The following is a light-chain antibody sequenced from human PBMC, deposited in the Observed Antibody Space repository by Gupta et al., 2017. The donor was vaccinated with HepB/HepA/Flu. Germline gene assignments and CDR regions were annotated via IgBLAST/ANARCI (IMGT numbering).Light chain of an antibody. CDR1: RSDVGNYNY. J-gene: IGLJ2*01. Sequence: QSALTHPRSVSGSPGRSVTISGTRTRSDVGNYNYVSWYQHHPVKAPKLMIYEVTKRPPGVPDRLSGSKSGNTASLTISRLQAEDEAEYYCCSHVGSVVFGGGTKLTVL. CDR2: EVT. CDR3: CSHVGSVV. V-gene: IGLV2-11*01.